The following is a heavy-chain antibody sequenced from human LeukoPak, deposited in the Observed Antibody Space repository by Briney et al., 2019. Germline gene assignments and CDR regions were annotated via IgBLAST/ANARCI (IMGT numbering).Heavy chain of an antibody. CDR1: GFTFSSYA. CDR2: ISYDGSTK. D-gene: IGHD1-26*01. CDR3: ARDNYSGSRYFDY. J-gene: IGHJ4*02. Sequence: GGSLRLSCAASGFTFSSYAIHWVRQAPGKGLEWVAVISYDGSTKYNADSVKGRFTISRDNSKNTLYLQMNSLRPEDTAVYYCARDNYSGSRYFDYWGQGTLVTVSS. V-gene: IGHV3-30*04.